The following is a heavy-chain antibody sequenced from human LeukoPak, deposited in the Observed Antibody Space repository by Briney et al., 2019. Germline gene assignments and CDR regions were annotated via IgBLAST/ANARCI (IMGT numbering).Heavy chain of an antibody. Sequence: ASVKVSCKASGYTFTSYYMHWVRQAPGQGHEWMGIINPSGGSTSYAQKFQGRVTMTRDTSTSTVYMELSSLRSEDTAVYYCAREQRVGGDFPWGQGTLVTVSS. J-gene: IGHJ5*02. V-gene: IGHV1-46*01. CDR1: GYTFTSYY. CDR3: AREQRVGGDFP. CDR2: INPSGGST. D-gene: IGHD2-21*02.